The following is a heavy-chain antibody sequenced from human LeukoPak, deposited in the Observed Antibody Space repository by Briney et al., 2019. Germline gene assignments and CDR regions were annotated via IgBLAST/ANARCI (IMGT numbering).Heavy chain of an antibody. CDR2: ISYDGSNK. V-gene: IGHV3-30-3*01. Sequence: GGSLRLSCAASGFTFSSYAMHWVRQAPGKGLEWVAVISYDGSNKYYADSVKGRFTISRDNSKNTLYLQMNSLRAEDTAVYYCARDDRNGVWSHIDYWGQGTLVTVSS. CDR3: ARDDRNGVWSHIDY. D-gene: IGHD2-8*01. J-gene: IGHJ4*02. CDR1: GFTFSSYA.